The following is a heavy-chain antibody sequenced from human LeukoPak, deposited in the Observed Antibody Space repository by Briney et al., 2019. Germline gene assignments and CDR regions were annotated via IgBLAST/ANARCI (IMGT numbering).Heavy chain of an antibody. V-gene: IGHV3-73*01. CDR1: GFTFSGSA. CDR2: IRSKANSYAT. D-gene: IGHD4/OR15-4a*01. Sequence: AGSLRLSCAASGFTFSGSAMHWVRQASGKGLEWVGRIRSKANSYATAYAASVKGRFTISRDDSKNTAYLQMNSLKTEDTAVYYCTRRYGATIPDMDVWVKGSAVTVSS. CDR3: TRRYGATIPDMDV. J-gene: IGHJ6*03.